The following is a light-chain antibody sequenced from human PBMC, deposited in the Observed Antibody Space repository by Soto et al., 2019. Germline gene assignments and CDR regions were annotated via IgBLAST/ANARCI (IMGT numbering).Light chain of an antibody. Sequence: DIQMTQSPSSLSASVGDIVTITCRASQSISSYLNWYQQKPGRAPQLLIHAASSLQSGVPSRFSGSGSGTDSTLTIRSLQPEDFATYYCKQSFSTPTFGGGTKVDIK. J-gene: IGKJ4*01. V-gene: IGKV1-39*01. CDR2: AAS. CDR3: KQSFSTPT. CDR1: QSISSY.